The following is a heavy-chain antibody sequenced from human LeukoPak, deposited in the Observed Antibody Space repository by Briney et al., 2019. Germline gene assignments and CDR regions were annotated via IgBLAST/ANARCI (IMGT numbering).Heavy chain of an antibody. V-gene: IGHV4-38-2*02. J-gene: IGHJ4*02. CDR3: ARASGRGAPDY. CDR1: GYSISSGYY. Sequence: SETLSLTCTVSGYSISSGYYWGWIRQPPGKGLEWIGSIYHSGSTYYNPSLKSRVTISVDTTKNQFSLKLTSVTAADTAVYYCARASGRGAPDYWGQGTLVTVSS. CDR2: IYHSGST. D-gene: IGHD3-10*01.